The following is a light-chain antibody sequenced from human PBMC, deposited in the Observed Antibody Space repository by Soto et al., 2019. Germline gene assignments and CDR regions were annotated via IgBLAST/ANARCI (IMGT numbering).Light chain of an antibody. V-gene: IGKV3-20*01. J-gene: IGKJ3*01. CDR2: ATS. CDR1: QSVSSSY. CDR3: HQYSSFPFT. Sequence: EIVLTQSPGTLSLSPGERGTLSCRASQSVSSSYLAWFQQKPGQAPRLLMYATSSRATGIPDRFSGSGAGKDFTLTISRVEPEDFAVYYCHQYSSFPFTFGPGTKVDSK.